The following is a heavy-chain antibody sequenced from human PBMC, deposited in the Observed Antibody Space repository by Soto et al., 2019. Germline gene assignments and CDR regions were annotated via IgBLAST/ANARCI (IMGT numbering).Heavy chain of an antibody. J-gene: IGHJ5*02. V-gene: IGHV1-8*01. D-gene: IGHD2-15*01. CDR3: ARVAVAARPRWYNWFDP. CDR2: MNPNSGET. CDR1: GYTFTDYD. Sequence: QEQLVQSGAEVKKPGASVKVSCKTSGYTFTDYDINWVRQATGQGLEWIGWMNPNSGETGYAQKFQGRVTMTRSASLSTAYLELSSLRSEDTAVYYCARVAVAARPRWYNWFDPWGQGTLDTVSS.